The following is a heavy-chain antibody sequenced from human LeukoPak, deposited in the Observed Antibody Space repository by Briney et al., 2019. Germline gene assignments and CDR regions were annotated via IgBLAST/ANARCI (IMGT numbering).Heavy chain of an antibody. CDR2: ISGSGGST. J-gene: IGHJ4*02. CDR1: GFTFSSYA. D-gene: IGHD3-3*01. Sequence: PGGSLRLSCAASGFTFSSYAMSWVRQAPGKGLEWVSAISGSGGSTYYADSVKGRFTISRDNSKNTLYLQMNSLRAEDTAVYYCAKGGTIFGVAKYYFDYWGQGTLVTVSS. V-gene: IGHV3-23*01. CDR3: AKGGTIFGVAKYYFDY.